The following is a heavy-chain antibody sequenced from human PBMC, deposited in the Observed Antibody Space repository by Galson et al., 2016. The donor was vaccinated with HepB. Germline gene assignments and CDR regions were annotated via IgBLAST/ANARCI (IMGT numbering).Heavy chain of an antibody. V-gene: IGHV3-23*01. CDR1: GFTFSRYA. J-gene: IGHJ4*02. CDR2: ISGSGDRR. Sequence: SLRLSCAASGFTFSRYAMSWVHQAPGKGLGWVSVISGSGDRRYYADSVKGRFIISRDNSKNTVYLQMNSLRVEDTAVYYCAKDLDIVVVPSAIDYWGQGTLVTVSS. CDR3: AKDLDIVVVPSAIDY. D-gene: IGHD2-2*01.